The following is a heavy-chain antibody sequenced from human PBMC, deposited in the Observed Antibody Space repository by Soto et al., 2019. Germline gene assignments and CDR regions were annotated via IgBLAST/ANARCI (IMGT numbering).Heavy chain of an antibody. CDR3: AIDSHSSSCSDWLDP. Sequence: EVQLLESGGGLVQPGGSLRLSCAASGFTFRSYAMSWVRQAPGKGLEWVSAISGGGGSTYYADSVKGRFTISRDNSKNTLYVQRNSLRADDTAVYYCAIDSHSSSCSDWLDPWGQGTLVTVSS. CDR2: ISGGGGST. CDR1: GFTFRSYA. V-gene: IGHV3-23*01. D-gene: IGHD6-13*01. J-gene: IGHJ5*02.